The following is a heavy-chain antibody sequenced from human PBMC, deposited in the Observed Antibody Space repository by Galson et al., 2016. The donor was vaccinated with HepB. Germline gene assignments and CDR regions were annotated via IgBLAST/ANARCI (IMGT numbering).Heavy chain of an antibody. CDR3: AKQKFGVGFDC. CDR2: ISGSSRNI. Sequence: SLRLSCAVSGFPFSSYVMSWVRQAPGKGLEWVSDISGSSRNINHADSVKGRFTITRDNSKNTLYLQMNSLRVEDTAVYYCAKQKFGVGFDCWGQGTLVTVSS. V-gene: IGHV3-23*01. J-gene: IGHJ4*02. CDR1: GFPFSSYV. D-gene: IGHD3-3*01.